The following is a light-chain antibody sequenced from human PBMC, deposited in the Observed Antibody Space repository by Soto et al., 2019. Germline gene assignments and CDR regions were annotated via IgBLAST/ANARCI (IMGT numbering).Light chain of an antibody. J-gene: IGKJ5*01. Sequence: EVVLTQSPATLSLAPGERATLSCRASQSVSSNYLAWYQQKPGQAPRLLIYGASSRATGIPDRFSGSGSGTDFTLTISRLEPEDFALYYCQHYVERSPITFGQGTRLEIK. CDR1: QSVSSNY. V-gene: IGKV3-20*01. CDR2: GAS. CDR3: QHYVERSPIT.